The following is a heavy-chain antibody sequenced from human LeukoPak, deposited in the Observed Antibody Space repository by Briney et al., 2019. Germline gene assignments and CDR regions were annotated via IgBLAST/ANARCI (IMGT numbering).Heavy chain of an antibody. D-gene: IGHD3-10*01. CDR3: ARIYGSGSYSSHYYYGMDV. CDR2: INPNSGGT. J-gene: IGHJ6*02. Sequence: GASVKVSCKASGYTFTGYYMHWVRQAPGQELEWMGWINPNSGGTNYAQKFQGRVTMTRDTSISTAYMELSRLRSDDTAVYYCARIYGSGSYSSHYYYGMDVWGQGTTVTVSS. V-gene: IGHV1-2*02. CDR1: GYTFTGYY.